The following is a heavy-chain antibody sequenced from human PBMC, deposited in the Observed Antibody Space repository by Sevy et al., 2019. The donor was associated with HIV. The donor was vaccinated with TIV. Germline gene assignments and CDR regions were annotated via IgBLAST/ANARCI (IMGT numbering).Heavy chain of an antibody. CDR3: ASLYDFWSGYYYYGMDV. CDR2: ISSSSSTI. Sequence: GGSLRLSCAASGFTFSSYSMNWVRQAPGKGLEWVSCISSSSSTIYYADSVKGRFTISRDNAKNSLYLQMNSLRAEDTAVYYCASLYDFWSGYYYYGMDVWGQGTTVTVSS. J-gene: IGHJ6*02. CDR1: GFTFSSYS. D-gene: IGHD3-3*01. V-gene: IGHV3-48*01.